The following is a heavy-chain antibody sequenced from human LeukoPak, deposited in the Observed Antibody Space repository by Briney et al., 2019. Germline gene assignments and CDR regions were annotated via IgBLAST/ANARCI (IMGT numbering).Heavy chain of an antibody. J-gene: IGHJ6*04. CDR1: GFTVSTNY. CDR2: IYSGDST. CDR3: ARESLGSVDPRRYTTTVSQDV. V-gene: IGHV3-53*01. Sequence: GGSLRLSCAASGFTVSTNYMSWVRQAPGEGLEWVSVIYSGDSTYYADSVKGRFTISRDNSKNTVYLQMHSLRAEDTAVYYCARESLGSVDPRRYTTTVSQDVWGKGTTVTISS. D-gene: IGHD4-17*01.